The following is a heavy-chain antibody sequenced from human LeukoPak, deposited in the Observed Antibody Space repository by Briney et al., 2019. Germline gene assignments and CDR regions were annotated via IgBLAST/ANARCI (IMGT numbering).Heavy chain of an antibody. J-gene: IGHJ6*03. CDR2: ISAYNGNT. CDR3: AREGSGPYYYYYMDV. D-gene: IGHD3-10*01. Sequence: ASVKVSCKASGYTFTGYYMHWVRQAPGQGLGWMGWISAYNGNTNYAQKLQGRVTMTTDTSTSTAYMELRSLRSDDTAVYYCAREGSGPYYYYYMDVWGKGTTVTVSS. CDR1: GYTFTGYY. V-gene: IGHV1-18*04.